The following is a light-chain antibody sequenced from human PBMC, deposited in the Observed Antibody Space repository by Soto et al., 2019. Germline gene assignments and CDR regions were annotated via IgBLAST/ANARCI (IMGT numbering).Light chain of an antibody. V-gene: IGKV3-11*01. Sequence: EIVLTQSPVTLSLSPGERATLSCRASQSVSSYLAWYQQKPGQAPRLLIYDASNRATGIPARFSGSRSGAEFTLTISSLQSEDFAVYYCQQYSNWPLTFGGGTKVDIK. CDR1: QSVSSY. J-gene: IGKJ4*01. CDR2: DAS. CDR3: QQYSNWPLT.